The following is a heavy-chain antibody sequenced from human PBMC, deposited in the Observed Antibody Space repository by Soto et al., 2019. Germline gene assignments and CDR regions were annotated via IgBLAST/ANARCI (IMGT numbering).Heavy chain of an antibody. J-gene: IGHJ6*02. CDR2: ISGSADST. D-gene: IGHD2-8*01. CDR1: GFSFSSLA. CDR3: AKTRGAMIYAISVYGMDV. Sequence: EVQLLESGGGVIHPGGSLRLSCAASGFSFSSLAMNWVRQAPGTGLGWGSSISGSADSTFYADSVKGRFTISRDNSKSTLYLQINSLRAEDTAVYYCAKTRGAMIYAISVYGMDVWGQGTTGTVSS. V-gene: IGHV3-23*01.